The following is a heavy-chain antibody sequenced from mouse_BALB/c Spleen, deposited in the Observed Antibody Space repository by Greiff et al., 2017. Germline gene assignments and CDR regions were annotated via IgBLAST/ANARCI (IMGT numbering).Heavy chain of an antibody. Sequence: EVKLMESGGGLVKPGGSLKLSCAASGFTFSSYAMSWVRQTPEKRLEWVASISSGGSTYYPDSVKGRFTISRDNARNILYLQMSSLRSEDTAMYYCARTLLQAMDYWGQGTSVTVSS. D-gene: IGHD1-1*01. J-gene: IGHJ4*01. CDR3: ARTLLQAMDY. CDR1: GFTFSSYA. V-gene: IGHV5-6-5*01. CDR2: ISSGGST.